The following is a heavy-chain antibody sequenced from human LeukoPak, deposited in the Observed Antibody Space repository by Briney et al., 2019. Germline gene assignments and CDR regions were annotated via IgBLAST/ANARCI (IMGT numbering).Heavy chain of an antibody. CDR2: INTDGGST. Sequence: GRSLRLSCAASGFTFSSYWMHWVRHAPGKGLVWVSRINTDGGSTSYADSVKGRFTISRDNAKNTLYLQMNSLRAEDTAVYYCARDRGYIATWGQGTLVTVSS. D-gene: IGHD5-12*01. J-gene: IGHJ5*02. CDR3: ARDRGYIAT. CDR1: GFTFSSYW. V-gene: IGHV3-74*01.